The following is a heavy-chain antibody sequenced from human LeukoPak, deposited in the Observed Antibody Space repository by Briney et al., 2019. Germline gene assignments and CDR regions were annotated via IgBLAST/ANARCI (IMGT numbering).Heavy chain of an antibody. V-gene: IGHV1-58*02. Sequence: GTSVKVSCKASGFTFTSSAMQWVRQARGQRLEWIGWIVVGSGNTNYAQKFQERVTITRDMSTSTAYMELRSLRSDDTAVYYCARDPQIVVVPAAILYYYYGMDVWGQGTTVTVSS. CDR2: IVVGSGNT. CDR3: ARDPQIVVVPAAILYYYYGMDV. D-gene: IGHD2-2*01. J-gene: IGHJ6*02. CDR1: GFTFTSSA.